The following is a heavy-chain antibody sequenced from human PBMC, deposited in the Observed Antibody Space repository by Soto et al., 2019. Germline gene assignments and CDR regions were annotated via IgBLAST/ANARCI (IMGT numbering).Heavy chain of an antibody. CDR1: GFTFSSHG. Sequence: VELVESGGGLVQPGGSLRLSCAGSGFTFSSHGMNWVRQAPGKGLEWVSYISSTRSTIYYADSVKGRFTISRDNAKNSLYLQMNSLREDDTAVYYCASFVDYWGQGTLVTVSS. CDR2: ISSTRSTI. CDR3: ASFVDY. J-gene: IGHJ4*02. V-gene: IGHV3-48*02.